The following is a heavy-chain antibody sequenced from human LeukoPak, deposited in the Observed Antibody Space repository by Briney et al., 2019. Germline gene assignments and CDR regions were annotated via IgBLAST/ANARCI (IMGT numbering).Heavy chain of an antibody. V-gene: IGHV4-39*07. Sequence: SETLSLTCTVSGGSISSSSYYWGWIRQPPGKGLEWIGEINHGESTNYNPSLKSRVIISVDKSKNQFSLKLSSVTAADTAVYYCARMYIKWGRYLQHWGQGTLVTVSS. CDR1: GGSISSSSYY. CDR2: INHGEST. CDR3: ARMYIKWGRYLQH. J-gene: IGHJ1*01. D-gene: IGHD1-26*01.